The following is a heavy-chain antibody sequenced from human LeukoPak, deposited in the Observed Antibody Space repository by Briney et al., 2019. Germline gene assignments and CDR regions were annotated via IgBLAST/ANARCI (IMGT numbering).Heavy chain of an antibody. CDR3: ALGAYDSSGYHDAFDI. D-gene: IGHD3-22*01. J-gene: IGHJ3*02. CDR2: ISYDGSNK. Sequence: QPGGSLRLSCAASGFTFSSYGMHWVRQAPGKGLEWVAVISYDGSNKYYADSVKGRFTISRDNSKNTLYLQMNSLRAEDTAVYYCALGAYDSSGYHDAFDIWGQGTMVTVSP. CDR1: GFTFSSYG. V-gene: IGHV3-30*03.